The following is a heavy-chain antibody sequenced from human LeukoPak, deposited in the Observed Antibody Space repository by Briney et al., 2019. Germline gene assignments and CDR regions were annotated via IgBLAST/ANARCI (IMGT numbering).Heavy chain of an antibody. Sequence: ASVKVSCKASGYTLTSYDINWLRQATAQGLEWMGWMNHNSCNTRYAQKFQGRVTMTRNTSISTAYMELSSLRSEDTAVYYCARADIVVVPAATDPYYYYGMDVWGQGTTVTVSS. CDR3: ARADIVVVPAATDPYYYYGMDV. V-gene: IGHV1-8*01. CDR1: GYTLTSYD. CDR2: MNHNSCNT. D-gene: IGHD2-2*01. J-gene: IGHJ6*02.